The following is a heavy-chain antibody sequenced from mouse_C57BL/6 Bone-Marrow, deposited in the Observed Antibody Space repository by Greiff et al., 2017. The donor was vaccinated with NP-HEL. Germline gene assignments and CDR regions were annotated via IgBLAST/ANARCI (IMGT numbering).Heavy chain of an antibody. CDR2: ISSGSSTI. CDR1: GFTFSDYG. CDR3: ARWYYGSKEAWFAY. D-gene: IGHD1-1*01. J-gene: IGHJ3*01. V-gene: IGHV5-17*01. Sequence: EVMLVESGGGLVKPGGSLKLSCAASGFTFSDYGMHWVRQAPEKGLEWVAYISSGSSTIYYADTVKGRFTISRDNAKNTLFLQMTSLRSEDTAMYYCARWYYGSKEAWFAYWGQGTLVTVSA.